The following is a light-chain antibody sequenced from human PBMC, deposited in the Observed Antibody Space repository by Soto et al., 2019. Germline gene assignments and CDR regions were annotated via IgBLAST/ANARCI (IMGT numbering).Light chain of an antibody. V-gene: IGLV4-60*02. CDR3: ETWDSTPQV. J-gene: IGLJ3*02. CDR1: SGHSFYI. CDR2: LEGSGSY. Sequence: QPVLTQSSSASASLGSSVKLTCTLSSGHSFYIIAWHQQQPGKAPRSLMKLEGSGSYRKESGVPDRFSGSSSGADRYLTISNLQFEDEAEYYCETWDSTPQVFGGGTKLTVL.